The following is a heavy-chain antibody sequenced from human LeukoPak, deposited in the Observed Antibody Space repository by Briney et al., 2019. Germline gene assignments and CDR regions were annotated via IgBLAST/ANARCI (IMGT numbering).Heavy chain of an antibody. Sequence: GGSLRLSCAASGFTFSNYAMTWVRQAPGKGLEWVSTFTGSGGSTYYADSVKGRFTISRDNSKNTLYLQMDSLRAEDTAVYYCAGGLGVPYWRQGTLVTVSS. V-gene: IGHV3-23*01. J-gene: IGHJ4*02. CDR1: GFTFSNYA. CDR3: AGGLGVPY. CDR2: FTGSGGST. D-gene: IGHD3-3*01.